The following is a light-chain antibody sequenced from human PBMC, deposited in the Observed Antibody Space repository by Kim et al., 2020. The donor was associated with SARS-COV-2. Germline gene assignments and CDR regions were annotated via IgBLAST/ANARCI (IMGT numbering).Light chain of an antibody. CDR3: QNYDTSPMYT. Sequence: LSPGYRATLSCRASQPVSGYLAWYQQRPGRAPRLRIYGASSRATGIPDRFRGSGAGTDFTLTISRLEPEDFAVYYCQNYDTSPMYTFGQGTKLEI. J-gene: IGKJ2*01. CDR2: GAS. V-gene: IGKV3-20*01. CDR1: QPVSGY.